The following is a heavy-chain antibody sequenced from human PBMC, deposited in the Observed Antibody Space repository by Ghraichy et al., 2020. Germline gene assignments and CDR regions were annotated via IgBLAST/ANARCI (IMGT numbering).Heavy chain of an antibody. CDR1: GFTFNKYS. Sequence: LSLTCAASGFTFNKYSMHRVRQAPGPGLEWVAVISYDGTNKYYADSVKGRFSISRDNSKTTLYLQLNNLRVEDTAVYYCVKDTRRQIIVVVAANANSDYAMYVWGQGTTVTVSS. V-gene: IGHV3-30-3*01. CDR3: VKDTRRQIIVVVAANANSDYAMYV. J-gene: IGHJ6*02. D-gene: IGHD2-15*01. CDR2: ISYDGTNK.